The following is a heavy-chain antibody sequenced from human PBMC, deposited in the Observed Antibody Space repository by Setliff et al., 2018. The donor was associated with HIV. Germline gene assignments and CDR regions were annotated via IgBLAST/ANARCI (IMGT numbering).Heavy chain of an antibody. D-gene: IGHD2-21*02. CDR2: VFYSGST. CDR1: GDSINSRPYY. Sequence: PSETLSLTCSVSGDSINSRPYYYGWLRQPPGKGLEWIGNVFYSGSTYYNPSLKSRVSMSIDTFRNQFSLKLTSVTAADTAVYFCARFPTVVTAPGFWGRGTLVTVSS. J-gene: IGHJ4*02. CDR3: ARFPTVVTAPGF. V-gene: IGHV4-39*01.